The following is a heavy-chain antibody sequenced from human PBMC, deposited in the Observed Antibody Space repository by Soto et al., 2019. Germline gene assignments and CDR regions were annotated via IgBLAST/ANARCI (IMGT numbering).Heavy chain of an antibody. J-gene: IGHJ3*02. CDR2: INHSGST. Sequence: QVQLQQWGAGLLKPSETLSLTCAVYGGSFSGYYWSWIRQPPGKGVEWIGEINHSGSTNYHPSLKSRVTTSVDTSKNQFSLKLSSVTAADTAVYYWARTCIAVAGDAFDIWGQGTMVTVSS. CDR3: ARTCIAVAGDAFDI. CDR1: GGSFSGYY. V-gene: IGHV4-34*01. D-gene: IGHD6-19*01.